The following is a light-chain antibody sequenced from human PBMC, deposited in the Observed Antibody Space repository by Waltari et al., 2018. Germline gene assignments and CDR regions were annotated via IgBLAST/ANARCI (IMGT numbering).Light chain of an antibody. V-gene: IGLV3-21*03. CDR3: QVWDTSSDHPV. J-gene: IGLJ2*01. CDR1: NIGSKS. CDR2: DDS. Sequence: SYELTQPPSVSVAPGKTARNTCGGRNIGSKSVHWYQQKPGQGPVLVVYDDSDRPSGVLRRLSVSNSGNTATLTITRVEAGDEADYYCQVWDTSSDHPVFGGGTKLTVL.